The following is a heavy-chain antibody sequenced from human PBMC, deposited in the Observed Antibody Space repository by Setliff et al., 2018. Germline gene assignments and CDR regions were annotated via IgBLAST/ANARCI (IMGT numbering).Heavy chain of an antibody. V-gene: IGHV5-51*01. CDR2: IYPGDSDT. D-gene: IGHD2-2*01. CDR3: ARQRGYQLLKRYYYYGMDV. J-gene: IGHJ6*02. CDR1: GYSFTSYW. Sequence: PGESLKISCKGSGYSFTSYWIGWVRQMPGKGLEWMGIIYPGDSDTRYSPSFQGQVTISADKSISTAYLQWSSLKASDTAMYYCARQRGYQLLKRYYYYGMDVWGQGTTVTVSS.